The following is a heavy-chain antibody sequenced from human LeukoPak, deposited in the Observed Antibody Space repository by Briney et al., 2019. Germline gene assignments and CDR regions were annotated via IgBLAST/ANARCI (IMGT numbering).Heavy chain of an antibody. V-gene: IGHV3-30*04. CDR3: ARDITMVRGVLDY. J-gene: IGHJ4*02. Sequence: GGSLRLSCAASGFTFSSYAMHWVRQAPGKGLEWVAVISYDGSNKYYADSVKGRFTISRDNSKNTLYLQMNSLRAEDTAVYYCARDITMVRGVLDYWGQGTLVTVSS. CDR1: GFTFSSYA. D-gene: IGHD3-10*01. CDR2: ISYDGSNK.